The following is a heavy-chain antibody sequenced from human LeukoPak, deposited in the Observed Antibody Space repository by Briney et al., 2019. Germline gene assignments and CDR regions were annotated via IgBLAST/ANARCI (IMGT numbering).Heavy chain of an antibody. V-gene: IGHV4-59*08. Sequence: SETLSLTCSVSLDSINSYYWSWIRQPPGKGLEWIGHISDSGNTKYSPSLKSRVTISRDTSKRQLSLQLTSVTAADTAVYYCARRSNWGSFFPFDYWGRGTLVTVSS. CDR3: ARRSNWGSFFPFDY. CDR2: ISDSGNT. J-gene: IGHJ4*02. CDR1: LDSINSYY. D-gene: IGHD3-16*01.